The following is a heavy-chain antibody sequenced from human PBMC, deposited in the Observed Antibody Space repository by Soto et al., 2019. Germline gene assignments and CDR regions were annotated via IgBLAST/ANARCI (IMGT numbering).Heavy chain of an antibody. J-gene: IGHJ5*02. CDR3: ARDTGYYGSGSYSGFDP. V-gene: IGHV3-48*03. Sequence: EVQLVESGGGLVQPGGSLRLSCAASGFTFSSYEMNWVRQAPGKGLEWVSYTSSSGSTIYYADSVKGRFTISRDNAKNSLYLQMNSLRAEDTAVYYCARDTGYYGSGSYSGFDPWGQGTLVTVSS. CDR2: TSSSGSTI. CDR1: GFTFSSYE. D-gene: IGHD3-10*01.